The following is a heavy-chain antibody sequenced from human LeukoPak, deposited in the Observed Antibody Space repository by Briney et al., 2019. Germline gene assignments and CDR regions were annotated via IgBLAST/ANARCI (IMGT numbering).Heavy chain of an antibody. J-gene: IGHJ4*02. CDR1: GFIFSSYG. CDR3: ANDGPFDY. Sequence: GGSLRLPCAASGFIFSSYGMHWVRQAPGKGLEWVAVISYDGSNKYYADSVKGRFTISRDNSKNTLYLQMNSLRAEDTAVYYCANDGPFDYWGQGTLVTVSS. CDR2: ISYDGSNK. V-gene: IGHV3-30*18.